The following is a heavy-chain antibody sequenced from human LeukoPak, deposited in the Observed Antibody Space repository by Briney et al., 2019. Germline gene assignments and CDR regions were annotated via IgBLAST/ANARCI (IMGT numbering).Heavy chain of an antibody. J-gene: IGHJ5*02. V-gene: IGHV1-2*02. D-gene: IGHD3-22*01. CDR3: ARGDDAYYYDSSGYP. CDR2: INPNSGRT. CDR1: GYTFTGYY. Sequence: ASVKVSCKASGYTFTGYYMHWVRQAPGQGLEWMGWINPNSGRTNYAQKFQGRVTMTRDTSISTAYMELSRLRSDDTAVYYCARGDDAYYYDSSGYPWGQGTLVTVSS.